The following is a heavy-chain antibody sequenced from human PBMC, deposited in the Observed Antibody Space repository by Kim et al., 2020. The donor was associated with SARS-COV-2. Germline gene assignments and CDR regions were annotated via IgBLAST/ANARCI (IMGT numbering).Heavy chain of an antibody. CDR1: GYSLSMYS. CDR3: ARGSDWQPPSYGRDD. Sequence: ASVKVSCKASGYSLSMYSMHWVRQAPGQGLEWMGILNPTSGRTYYAQKFQGRVTVTADTSTSTVYMELSSLRADDTAVYYCARGSDWQPPSYGRDDWGKGPPV. J-gene: IGHJ6*04. V-gene: IGHV1-46*01. D-gene: IGHD3-9*01. CDR2: LNPTSGRT.